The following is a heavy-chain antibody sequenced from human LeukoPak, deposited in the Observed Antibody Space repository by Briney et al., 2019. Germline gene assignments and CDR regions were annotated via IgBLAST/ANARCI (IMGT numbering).Heavy chain of an antibody. CDR2: IIPIFGTA. CDR1: GGTFSSYA. D-gene: IGHD6-19*01. CDR3: AKERDDSGWYTW. J-gene: IGHJ4*02. V-gene: IGHV1-69*13. Sequence: SVKVSCKASGGTFSSYAISWVRQAPGQGLEWMGGIIPIFGTANYAQKFQGRVTITADESTSTAYMELSSLRSEDTAVYYCAKERDDSGWYTWWGQGTLVTVSS.